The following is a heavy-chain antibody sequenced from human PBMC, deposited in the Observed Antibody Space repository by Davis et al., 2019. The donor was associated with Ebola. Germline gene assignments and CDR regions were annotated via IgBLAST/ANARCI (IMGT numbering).Heavy chain of an antibody. CDR3: ARDVYGGNSTYYYGMDV. V-gene: IGHV1-46*01. J-gene: IGHJ6*02. Sequence: ASVKVSCKASGYTFTSYYMHWVRQAPGQGLEWMGIINPSGGSTSYAQKFQGRVTMTRDTSISTAYMELSRLRSDDTAVYYCARDVYGGNSTYYYGMDVWGQGTTVTVSS. D-gene: IGHD4-23*01. CDR2: INPSGGST. CDR1: GYTFTSYY.